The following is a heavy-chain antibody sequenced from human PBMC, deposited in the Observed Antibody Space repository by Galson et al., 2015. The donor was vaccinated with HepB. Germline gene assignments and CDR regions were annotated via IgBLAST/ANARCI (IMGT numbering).Heavy chain of an antibody. V-gene: IGHV4-61*01. J-gene: IGHJ2*01. CDR1: GGSVSSSTNHY. Sequence: SEPLSLTCTVSGGSVSSSTNHYWSWIRQPPGKGLEWIGYIYYSGSTDYNPSLKSRVTMSVDTFKNQFSLRLSSVTAADTAVYYCARDVQNFWNAYRYWYFDLWGRGTLVTVSS. CDR2: IYYSGST. CDR3: ARDVQNFWNAYRYWYFDL. D-gene: IGHD3-3*01.